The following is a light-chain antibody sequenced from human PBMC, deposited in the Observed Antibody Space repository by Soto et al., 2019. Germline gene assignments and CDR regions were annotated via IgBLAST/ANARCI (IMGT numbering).Light chain of an antibody. J-gene: IGKJ3*01. Sequence: DIVMTQSPLSLPVTLGEPASISCRSSQSLLYSNGYNYLDWYLQKPGQSPQLLIYFGSNRASGVPDRFSGSGSGTEFTLTISSVEAEDVVVYYCMHSLRTPLTFGPGTKVDVK. V-gene: IGKV2-28*01. CDR2: FGS. CDR1: QSLLYSNGYNY. CDR3: MHSLRTPLT.